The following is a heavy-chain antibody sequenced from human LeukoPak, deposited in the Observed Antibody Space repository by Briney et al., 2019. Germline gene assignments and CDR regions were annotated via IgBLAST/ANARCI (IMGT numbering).Heavy chain of an antibody. J-gene: IGHJ4*02. D-gene: IGHD3-9*01. CDR3: ARAPSNYDILTGYYFGY. Sequence: GGSLRLSCAASGFTFSSYSMNWVRQAPGKGLEWVSSISSSSSYIYYADSVKGRFTISRDNAKNSLYLQMNSLRAEDTAVYYCARAPSNYDILTGYYFGYWGQGTLVTVSS. CDR1: GFTFSSYS. V-gene: IGHV3-21*01. CDR2: ISSSSSYI.